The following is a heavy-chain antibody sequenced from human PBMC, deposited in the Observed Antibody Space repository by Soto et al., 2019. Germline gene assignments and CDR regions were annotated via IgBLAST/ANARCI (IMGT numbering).Heavy chain of an antibody. V-gene: IGHV4-31*03. CDR1: GGSISSGGYH. D-gene: IGHD6-6*01. J-gene: IGHJ5*02. Sequence: SETLSLTCTVSGGSISSGGYHWSWIRQHPGKGLEWIGYIYYSGSTYYNPSLKSRVTISVDTSKNQFSLKLSSVTAADTAVYYCARGSSSMFGWFDPWGQGTLVTVSS. CDR3: ARGSSSMFGWFDP. CDR2: IYYSGST.